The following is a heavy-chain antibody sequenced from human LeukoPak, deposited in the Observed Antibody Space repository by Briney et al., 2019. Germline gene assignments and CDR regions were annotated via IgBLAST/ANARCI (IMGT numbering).Heavy chain of an antibody. CDR1: GGSFSGYY. CDR2: IYYSGST. D-gene: IGHD1-1*01. CDR3: ARRGTGTTPYFDY. V-gene: IGHV4-34*01. Sequence: SETLSLTCAVYGGSFSGYYWSWIRQPPGKGLEWIGSIYYSGSTYYNPSLKSRVTISVDTSKNQFSLKVSSVTAADTAVYYCARRGTGTTPYFDYWGQGTLVTVSS. J-gene: IGHJ4*02.